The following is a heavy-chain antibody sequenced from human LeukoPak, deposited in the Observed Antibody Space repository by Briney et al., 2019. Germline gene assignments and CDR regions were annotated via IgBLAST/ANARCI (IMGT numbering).Heavy chain of an antibody. CDR1: EFTFSSYG. Sequence: GGSLRLSCAGSEFTFSSYGMHWVRQAPGKGLEWVAVISYDGSNKYYADSVKGRFTISRDNSKNTLYLQMNSLRAEDTAVYYCAKDIVVVPALDYWGQGTLATVSS. J-gene: IGHJ4*02. V-gene: IGHV3-30*18. CDR3: AKDIVVVPALDY. CDR2: ISYDGSNK. D-gene: IGHD2-2*01.